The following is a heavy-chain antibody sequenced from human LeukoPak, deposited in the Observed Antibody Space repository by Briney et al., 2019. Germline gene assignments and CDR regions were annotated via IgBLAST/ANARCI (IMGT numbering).Heavy chain of an antibody. V-gene: IGHV1-8*01. Sequence: EASVKVSCKASGYTFTSYDINWVRQATGQGLEWMGWMNPNSGNTGYAQKFQGRVTMTRNTSISTAYMELSSLRSEDTAVYYCARSLTIFGVAMTKYYYGMDVWGQGTTVTVSS. CDR2: MNPNSGNT. J-gene: IGHJ6*02. CDR3: ARSLTIFGVAMTKYYYGMDV. CDR1: GYTFTSYD. D-gene: IGHD3-3*01.